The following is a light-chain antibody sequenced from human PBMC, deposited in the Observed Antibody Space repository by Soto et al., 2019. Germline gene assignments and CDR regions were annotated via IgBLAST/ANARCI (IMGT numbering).Light chain of an antibody. Sequence: EIVLTQSPCTLSLSPGERATLSCRASQSLSSNYLAWYQQKPGQAPRLLIYGASSRATGIPDRFSGSGSGTDFTLTISRLEPEDFAVFYCHQCDSSPWTFAQGTKVDIK. CDR2: GAS. CDR3: HQCDSSPWT. CDR1: QSLSSNY. V-gene: IGKV3-20*01. J-gene: IGKJ1*01.